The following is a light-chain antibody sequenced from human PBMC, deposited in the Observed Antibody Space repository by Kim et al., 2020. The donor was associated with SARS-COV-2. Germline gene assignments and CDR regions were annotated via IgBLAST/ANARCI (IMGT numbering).Light chain of an antibody. CDR3: QQRSTWFT. CDR2: DAS. CDR1: QSVRSS. V-gene: IGKV3-11*01. Sequence: SLSPGDSATLSCRASQSVRSSLAWYQPKPGQAPRLHSYDASNRATGIPARFSGSGSGTDLTLNIRSPEHEAFADYYCQQRSTWFTFGGGTKVEIK. J-gene: IGKJ4*01.